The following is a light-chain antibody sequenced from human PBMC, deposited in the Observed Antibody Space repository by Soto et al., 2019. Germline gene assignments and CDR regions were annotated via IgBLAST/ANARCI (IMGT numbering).Light chain of an antibody. Sequence: EIFRTQSLATMTVSPGERDTRSCRASQSVSSNLAWYQQKPGQATRILIYGASTRATGIKARFSGSGYGTEFTLTISSMQSEDFAVYYCKQYNNWLITFGQGTRVEIK. CDR2: GAS. V-gene: IGKV3-15*01. CDR1: QSVSSN. J-gene: IGKJ5*01. CDR3: KQYNNWLIT.